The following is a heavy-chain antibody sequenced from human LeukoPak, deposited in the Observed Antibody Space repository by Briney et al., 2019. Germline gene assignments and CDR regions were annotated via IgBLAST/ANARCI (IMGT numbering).Heavy chain of an antibody. V-gene: IGHV1-2*06. CDR3: VRDIDYYDSSGFGGGYYYYYYMDV. D-gene: IGHD3-22*01. Sequence: ASVKVSCMASGYTFIDYHLHWVRQAPGQGLEWMGRINPKSGGTNYAQKFQGRVTMTRDTSISTAYMELSSLISDDTAVYFCVRDIDYYDSSGFGGGYYYYYYMDVWGRGTTVTVSS. CDR2: INPKSGGT. CDR1: GYTFIDYH. J-gene: IGHJ6*03.